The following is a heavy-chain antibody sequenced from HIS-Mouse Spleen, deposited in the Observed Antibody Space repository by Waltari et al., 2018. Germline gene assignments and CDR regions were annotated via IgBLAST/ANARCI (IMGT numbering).Heavy chain of an antibody. Sequence: QLQLQESGPGLVKPSETLSLTCTVSGASISSSSYYWGLIRQPPGKGLEWIGSTYYSGSTYYNPSLKSRVTISVDTSKNQFSLKLSSVTAADTAVYYCAREIPYSSSWYDWYFDLWGRGTLVTVSS. CDR2: TYYSGST. V-gene: IGHV4-39*07. J-gene: IGHJ2*01. CDR3: AREIPYSSSWYDWYFDL. D-gene: IGHD6-13*01. CDR1: GASISSSSYY.